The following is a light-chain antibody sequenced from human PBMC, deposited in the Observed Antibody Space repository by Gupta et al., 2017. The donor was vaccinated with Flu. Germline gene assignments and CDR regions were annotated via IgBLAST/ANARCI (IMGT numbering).Light chain of an antibody. Sequence: EIVLTQSPDTLSLSPGERVTLSCRASQSFSSSYLAWYQQKPGQSPRLLIYGASNRATGIPDRFSGSGSGTDFTLTVSRLEPEDFAVYYCQNEGSSPCTFGQGTKLEIK. J-gene: IGKJ2*02. CDR2: GAS. V-gene: IGKV3-20*01. CDR3: QNEGSSPCT. CDR1: QSFSSSY.